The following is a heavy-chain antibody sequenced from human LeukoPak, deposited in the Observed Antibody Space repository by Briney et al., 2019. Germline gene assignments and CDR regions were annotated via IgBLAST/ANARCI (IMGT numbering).Heavy chain of an antibody. V-gene: IGHV1-2*02. J-gene: IGHJ5*02. CDR1: GYTFTGYY. Sequence: GASVKVSCKASGYTFTGYYMHWVRQAPGQGLEWMGWINPNSGGTNYAQKFQGRVTMTRDTSISTAYMELSRLRSDDTAVYYCARGLRFLEWLFYLWSQGTLVTVSS. D-gene: IGHD3-3*01. CDR2: INPNSGGT. CDR3: ARGLRFLEWLFYL.